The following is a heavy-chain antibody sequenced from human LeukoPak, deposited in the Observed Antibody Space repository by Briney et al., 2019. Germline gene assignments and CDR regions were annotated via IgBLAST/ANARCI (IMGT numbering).Heavy chain of an antibody. D-gene: IGHD2-21*02. CDR3: ARGYCGGDCLGWFDP. J-gene: IGHJ5*02. V-gene: IGHV1-69*02. Sequence: SVKVSCKASGGTFSSYTISWVRQATGQGLEWMGRIIPILGIANYAQKFQGRVTITADKSTSTAYMELSSLRSEDTAVYYCARGYCGGDCLGWFDPWGQGTLVTVSS. CDR2: IIPILGIA. CDR1: GGTFSSYT.